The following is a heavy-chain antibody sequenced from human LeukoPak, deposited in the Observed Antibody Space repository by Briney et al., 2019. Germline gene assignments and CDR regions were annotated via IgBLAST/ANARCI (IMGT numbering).Heavy chain of an antibody. Sequence: GGSLRLSCAASGFTFSSYWMHWVRQAPGKGLVWVSRINSDGSSTSYADSVKGRFTISRDNAKNSLYLQMNSLRVEDTAVYYCAKLAKYFYGSETYYFFEHWGQGTPVTASS. V-gene: IGHV3-74*01. CDR2: INSDGSST. J-gene: IGHJ4*02. CDR1: GFTFSSYW. CDR3: AKLAKYFYGSETYYFFEH. D-gene: IGHD3-10*01.